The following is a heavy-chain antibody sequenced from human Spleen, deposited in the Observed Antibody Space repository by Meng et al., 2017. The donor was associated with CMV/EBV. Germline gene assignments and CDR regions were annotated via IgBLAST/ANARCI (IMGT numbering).Heavy chain of an antibody. CDR1: GYTFTSYG. Sequence: ASVKVSCKASGYTFTSYGISWVRQAPGQGLEWMGWISPYNGDTNYARNLRGRVTMTTDTPTSTAYMELSSLRSEDTAVYYCASKIGYCSSTSCYGMDVWGQGTTVTVSS. CDR3: ASKIGYCSSTSCYGMDV. D-gene: IGHD2-2*03. J-gene: IGHJ6*02. CDR2: ISPYNGDT. V-gene: IGHV1-18*01.